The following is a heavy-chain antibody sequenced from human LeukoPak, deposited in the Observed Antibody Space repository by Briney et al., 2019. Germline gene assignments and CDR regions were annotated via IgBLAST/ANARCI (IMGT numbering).Heavy chain of an antibody. CDR1: GFSLSTSGMC. D-gene: IGHD6-13*01. Sequence: SGPALVKHTQTLTLTCTFSGFSLSTSGMCVSWIRQPPGKALEWLARIDLDDDNYYSTSLETRLTISKDTSKNQVVLTMTNMDPVDTATYYCARIRGSEQLLDYWGQGTLVTVSS. CDR2: IDLDDDN. CDR3: ARIRGSEQLLDY. J-gene: IGHJ4*02. V-gene: IGHV2-70*11.